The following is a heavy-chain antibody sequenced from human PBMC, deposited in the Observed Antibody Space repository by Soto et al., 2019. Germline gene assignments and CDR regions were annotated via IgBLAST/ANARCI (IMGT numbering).Heavy chain of an antibody. CDR1: GFTFRSHW. J-gene: IGHJ5*02. CDR2: INSDGSSA. Sequence: GGSLRLSCVASGFTFRSHWMHWVRQSPGKGLVWVSQINSDGSSANYADAVKGRFTFSRDTSTNTLYLQMDSLRVEDTAVYFCAKWSGFGDAWGQGTLVTVSS. CDR3: AKWSGFGDA. D-gene: IGHD3-10*01. V-gene: IGHV3-74*01.